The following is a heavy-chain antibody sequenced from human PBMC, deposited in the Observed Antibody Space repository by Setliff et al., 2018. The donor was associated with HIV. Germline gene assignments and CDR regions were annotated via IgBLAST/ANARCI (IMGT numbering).Heavy chain of an antibody. J-gene: IGHJ1*01. CDR1: GFTLSTNG. V-gene: IGHV3-33*03. CDR2: IWYDGSDK. CDR3: AKDGSGWSQL. Sequence: PGGSLRLSCAASGFTLSTNGMHWVRQAPGKGLEWVAVIWYDGSDKYSVDSVKGRFTTSRDNAKNSLYLQMNSLKGEDTAVYYCAKDGSGWSQLWGQGTLVTVSS. D-gene: IGHD6-13*01.